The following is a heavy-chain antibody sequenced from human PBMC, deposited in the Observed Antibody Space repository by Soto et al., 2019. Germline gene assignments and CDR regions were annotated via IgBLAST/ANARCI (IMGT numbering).Heavy chain of an antibody. CDR2: IYYSGST. Sequence: SETLSLTCTVSGGSISRYYWSWIRQPPGKGLEWIGYIYYSGSTNYNPSLKSRVTISVDTSKNQFSLKLSSVTAADTAVYYCARYGYYDFWSGYYDNGMDVWGQGTTVTVSS. J-gene: IGHJ6*02. D-gene: IGHD3-3*01. CDR1: GGSISRYY. CDR3: ARYGYYDFWSGYYDNGMDV. V-gene: IGHV4-59*01.